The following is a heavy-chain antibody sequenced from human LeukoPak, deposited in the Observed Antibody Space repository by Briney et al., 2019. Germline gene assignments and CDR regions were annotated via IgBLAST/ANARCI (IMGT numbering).Heavy chain of an antibody. J-gene: IGHJ2*01. CDR1: GGSISSGSYY. CDR3: ARVPLIGQQLVQFGWYFDL. Sequence: SETLSLTCTVSGGSISSGSYYWSWIRQPAGKGLEWIGRIYTSGSTNYNPSLKSRVTISVDTSKNQFSLKLSSVTAADTAVYYCARVPLIGQQLVQFGWYFDLWGRGTLVTVSS. V-gene: IGHV4-61*02. CDR2: IYTSGST. D-gene: IGHD6-13*01.